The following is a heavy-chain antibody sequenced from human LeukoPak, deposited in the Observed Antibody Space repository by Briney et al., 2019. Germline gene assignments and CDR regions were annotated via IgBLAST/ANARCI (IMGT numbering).Heavy chain of an antibody. D-gene: IGHD3-22*01. Sequence: GGSLRLSCAASGFTINTNYMNWVRQAPGRGLEWLSVIYPGGVTKYAESVKGRFTVSRDIAKNTVYLEMNDLRAEDTALYYCAREIGYYFHSDDSRLRGRLDVWGKGTSVTVSS. CDR1: GFTINTNY. CDR3: AREIGYYFHSDDSRLRGRLDV. V-gene: IGHV3-53*01. J-gene: IGHJ6*04. CDR2: IYPGGVT.